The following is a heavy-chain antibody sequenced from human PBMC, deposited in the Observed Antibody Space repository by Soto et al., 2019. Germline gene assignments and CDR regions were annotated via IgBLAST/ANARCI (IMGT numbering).Heavy chain of an antibody. CDR2: IGDAGYTT. J-gene: IGHJ4*02. CDR3: ARASPILRDGYKDY. CDR1: GFSFNSYE. V-gene: IGHV3-33*08. D-gene: IGHD5-12*01. Sequence: VGSLRLSCAASGFSFNSYEMNWVRQAPGKGLEWVSAIGDAGYTTHYADSVKGRFTISRDNSKNTLYLQMNSLRAEDTAVYYCARASPILRDGYKDYWGQGTLVTVSS.